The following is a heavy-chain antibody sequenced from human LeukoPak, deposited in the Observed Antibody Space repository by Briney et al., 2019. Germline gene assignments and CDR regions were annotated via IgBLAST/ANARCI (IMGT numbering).Heavy chain of an antibody. J-gene: IGHJ3*02. V-gene: IGHV3-30*14. CDR2: ISYDGSNK. Sequence: GRSLRLSCAASGFTFSSYAMHWVRQAPGKGLEWVAVISYDGSNKYYADSVKGRFTISRDNSKNTLYLQVNSLRAEDTAVYYCARDEGYGSGSFDIWGQGTVVTVSS. CDR3: ARDEGYGSGSFDI. D-gene: IGHD3-10*01. CDR1: GFTFSSYA.